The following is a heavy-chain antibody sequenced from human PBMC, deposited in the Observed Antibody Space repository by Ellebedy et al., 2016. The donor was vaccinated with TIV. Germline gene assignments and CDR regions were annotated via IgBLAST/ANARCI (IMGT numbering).Heavy chain of an antibody. CDR1: GDSISRSSYY. V-gene: IGHV4-39*01. J-gene: IGHJ5*02. D-gene: IGHD3-10*01. CDR3: ARWFGELLYIRWFDP. CDR2: IYFSGST. Sequence: SETLSLTCTVSGDSISRSSYYWAWIRQPPGKGLEWIGSIYFSGSTFYNPSLKSRVTISVDTSKKQLSLKLSSVTAADTAVYYCARWFGELLYIRWFDPWGQGTLVTVSS.